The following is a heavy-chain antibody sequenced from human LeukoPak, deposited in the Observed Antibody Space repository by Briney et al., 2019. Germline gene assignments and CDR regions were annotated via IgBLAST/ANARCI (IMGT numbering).Heavy chain of an antibody. CDR1: GGTLSSYA. D-gene: IGHD6-19*01. J-gene: IGHJ4*02. V-gene: IGHV1-69*13. Sequence: SVKVSCKASGGTLSSYAISWVRQAPGQGLEWMGGIIPIFGTANYAQKFQGRVTITADESTSTAYMELSSLRSEDTAVYYCAREYSSGWYFDYWGQGTLVTASS. CDR2: IIPIFGTA. CDR3: AREYSSGWYFDY.